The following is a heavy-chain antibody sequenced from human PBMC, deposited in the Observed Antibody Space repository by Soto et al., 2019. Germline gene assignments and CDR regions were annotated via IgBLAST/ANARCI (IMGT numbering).Heavy chain of an antibody. CDR2: VYYSGVT. D-gene: IGHD3-10*02. V-gene: IGHV4-39*01. CDR3: ARHVRNSPPGS. Sequence: PSETLSLTCSVSGGSINNTSYYWGWIRQPPGKGLEWIGTVYYSGVTYYNPSLKSRVTISVDTSKNQFSLKLTSVTAADTAVYHCARHVRNSPPGSWGQGTLVTVSS. J-gene: IGHJ4*02. CDR1: GGSINNTSYY.